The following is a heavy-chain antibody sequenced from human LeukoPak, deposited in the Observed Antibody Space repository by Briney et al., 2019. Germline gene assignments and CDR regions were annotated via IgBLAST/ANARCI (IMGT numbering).Heavy chain of an antibody. D-gene: IGHD6-6*01. V-gene: IGHV3-23*01. Sequence: GGPLRLSCAASGFTFSNCAMSWVRQAPGKGLEWVSAISGSGGSTYYAGSVKGRFTISRDNSKNTLSLQMNSLRADDTAIYYCAKGTYSSSPRDYWGQGTLVTVSS. CDR3: AKGTYSSSPRDY. CDR2: ISGSGGST. CDR1: GFTFSNCA. J-gene: IGHJ4*02.